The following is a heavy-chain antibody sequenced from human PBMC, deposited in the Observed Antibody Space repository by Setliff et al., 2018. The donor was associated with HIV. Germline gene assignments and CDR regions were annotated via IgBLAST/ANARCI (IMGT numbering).Heavy chain of an antibody. J-gene: IGHJ6*03. Sequence: PSETLSLTCAVYGGSFSGYYWSWIRQPPGKGLEWIGEINHSGSTNYNPSLKSRVTISVDTSKNQFSLKVSSVTAADTAVYYCARVSITYWYSIPRDYYYYMDVWGEGTTVTVSS. CDR3: ARVSITYWYSIPRDYYYYMDV. CDR1: GGSFSGYY. V-gene: IGHV4-34*01. CDR2: INHSGST. D-gene: IGHD2-8*02.